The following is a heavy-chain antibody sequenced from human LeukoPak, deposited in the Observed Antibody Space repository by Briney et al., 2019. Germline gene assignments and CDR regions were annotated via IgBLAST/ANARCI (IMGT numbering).Heavy chain of an antibody. V-gene: IGHV4-34*01. CDR2: INHSGST. CDR1: GGSFSGYY. Sequence: SETLSLTCAVYGGSFSGYYWSWIRQPPVKGLEWIGEINHSGSTNYNPSLKSRVTISVDTSKNQFSLKLSSVTAADTAVYYCARVRKLYYDILTGYPNDAFDIWGQGTMATVSS. CDR3: ARVRKLYYDILTGYPNDAFDI. D-gene: IGHD3-9*01. J-gene: IGHJ3*02.